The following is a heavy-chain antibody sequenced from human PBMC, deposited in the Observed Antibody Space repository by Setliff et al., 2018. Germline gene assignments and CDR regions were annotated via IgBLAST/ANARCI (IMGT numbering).Heavy chain of an antibody. CDR2: INPNTGGT. CDR1: GYTFSDYY. J-gene: IGHJ4*02. D-gene: IGHD1-26*01. V-gene: IGHV1-2*02. CDR3: ARDLLGSQGRTFDL. Sequence: ASVKISCKASGYTFSDYYMHWIRQAPGQGPEWMGCINPNTGGTRFAQKFQFGVTMTADKAITTAYMELTRLTSDDTAMYYCARDLLGSQGRTFDLWGQGTLVTVSS.